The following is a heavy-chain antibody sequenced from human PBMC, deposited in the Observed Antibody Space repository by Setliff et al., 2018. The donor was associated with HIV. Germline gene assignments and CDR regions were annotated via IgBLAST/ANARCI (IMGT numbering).Heavy chain of an antibody. D-gene: IGHD2-2*01. CDR2: ISGISDKI. CDR1: GFTFRKYD. Sequence: GGSLRLSCRASGFTFRKYDMSWLRQAPGKGLEWVADISGISDKIKYVDSVKGRFTISRDNSRNMVYLQMNSLRADDTAVYYCVRDQNTPSRCRSKTCINPGDYWGLGTLVTVSS. V-gene: IGHV3-23*01. J-gene: IGHJ4*02. CDR3: VRDQNTPSRCRSKTCINPGDY.